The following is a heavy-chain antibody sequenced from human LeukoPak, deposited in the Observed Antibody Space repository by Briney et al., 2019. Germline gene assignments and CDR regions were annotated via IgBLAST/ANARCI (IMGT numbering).Heavy chain of an antibody. CDR2: INHSGST. CDR1: GGSFSGYY. Sequence: SETLSLTCAVYGGSFSGYYWSWIRQPPGKGLEWIGEINHSGSTNYNPSLKSRVTISVDTSKNQFSLKPSSVTAADTAVYYCARGRAAAGKEEFDYWGQGTLVTVSS. CDR3: ARGRAAAGKEEFDY. J-gene: IGHJ4*02. D-gene: IGHD6-13*01. V-gene: IGHV4-34*01.